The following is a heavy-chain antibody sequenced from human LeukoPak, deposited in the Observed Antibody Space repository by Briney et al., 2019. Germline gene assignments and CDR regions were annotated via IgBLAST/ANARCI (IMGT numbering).Heavy chain of an antibody. J-gene: IGHJ5*02. Sequence: SETLSLTCTVSGGSISSYYWSWIRQPPGKGLEWIGYIYYSGSTNYNPSLKSRVTISVDTSKNQFSLKLNSVTAADTAVYYCARGGYDFWSGYYVPWFDPWGQGTLVTVSS. CDR3: ARGGYDFWSGYYVPWFDP. CDR2: IYYSGST. V-gene: IGHV4-59*01. CDR1: GGSISSYY. D-gene: IGHD3-3*01.